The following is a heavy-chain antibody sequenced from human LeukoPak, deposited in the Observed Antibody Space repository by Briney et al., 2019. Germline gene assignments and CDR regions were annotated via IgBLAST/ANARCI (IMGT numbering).Heavy chain of an antibody. Sequence: PSETLSLTCTVSGASISSGDYYWSWIRQPPGKGLEWIGYIYYSGRTYYNPSLKSRVTISVDTSKNQFSLKLSSVTATDTAVYYCARVLVVPAAFDYWGQGTLVTVSS. D-gene: IGHD2-2*01. V-gene: IGHV4-30-4*01. CDR1: GASISSGDYY. CDR2: IYYSGRT. CDR3: ARVLVVPAAFDY. J-gene: IGHJ4*02.